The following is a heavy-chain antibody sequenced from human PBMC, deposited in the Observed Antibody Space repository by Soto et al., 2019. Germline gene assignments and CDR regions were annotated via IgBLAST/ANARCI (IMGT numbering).Heavy chain of an antibody. D-gene: IGHD2-21*02. CDR1: GFTFSSYS. CDR3: ARDGTVVTRGDY. Sequence: GGSLRLSCAASGFTFSSYSTNWVRQAPGKGLEWVSSISSSSSYIYYADSVKGRFTISRDNAKNSLYLQMNSLRAEDTAVYYCARDGTVVTRGDYWGQGTLVTVSS. CDR2: ISSSSSYI. V-gene: IGHV3-21*01. J-gene: IGHJ4*02.